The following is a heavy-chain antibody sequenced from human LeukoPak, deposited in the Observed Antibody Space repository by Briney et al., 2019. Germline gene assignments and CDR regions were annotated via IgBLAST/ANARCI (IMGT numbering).Heavy chain of an antibody. J-gene: IGHJ4*02. Sequence: ASVKVSRKASGGTFSSYAISWVRQAPGQGLEWMGGIIPIFGTANYAQKFQGRVTITADKSTSTAYMELSSLRSGDTAVYYCARGIAAAGTFDYWGQGTLVTVSS. CDR1: GGTFSSYA. V-gene: IGHV1-69*06. CDR3: ARGIAAAGTFDY. CDR2: IIPIFGTA. D-gene: IGHD6-13*01.